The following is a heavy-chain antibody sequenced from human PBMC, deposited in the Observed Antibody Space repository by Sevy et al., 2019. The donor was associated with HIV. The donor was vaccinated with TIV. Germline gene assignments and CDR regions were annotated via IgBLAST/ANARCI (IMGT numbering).Heavy chain of an antibody. V-gene: IGHV3-30-3*01. CDR3: ARDRVVRGVISPAIDY. D-gene: IGHD3-10*01. CDR2: ISYDGSNK. Sequence: GRSLRLSCAASGFTFSSYAMHWVRQAPGKGLEWVAVISYDGSNKYYADSVKGRFTISRDNSKNTLYLQMNSLRAEDTAVYYCARDRVVRGVISPAIDYWGQGTLVTVSS. CDR1: GFTFSSYA. J-gene: IGHJ4*02.